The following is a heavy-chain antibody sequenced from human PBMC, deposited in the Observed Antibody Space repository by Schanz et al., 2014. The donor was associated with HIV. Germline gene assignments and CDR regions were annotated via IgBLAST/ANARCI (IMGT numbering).Heavy chain of an antibody. CDR2: VNPDSGNT. Sequence: QVQLVQSGAEVKKPGASVRVSCTASGYTFVSYDINWIRQAPGKGPEWMGWVNPDSGNTGYAQKFQGRVTMSRNVPKNTAYMELRGLTSEDTAVYFCARGPDYSSASYKFDYWGQGTPVSVYS. CDR1: GYTFVSYD. V-gene: IGHV1-8*01. J-gene: IGHJ4*02. D-gene: IGHD4-4*01. CDR3: ARGPDYSSASYKFDY.